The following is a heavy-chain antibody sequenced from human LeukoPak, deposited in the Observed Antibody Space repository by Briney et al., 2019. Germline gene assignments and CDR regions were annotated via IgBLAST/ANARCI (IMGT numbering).Heavy chain of an antibody. D-gene: IGHD5-18*01. CDR3: ARTTEGGYSYGYFYYYYMDV. CDR1: GGSISSYY. J-gene: IGHJ6*03. Sequence: SETLSLTCTVSGGSISSYYWSWIRQPPGKGLEWAGYIYYSGSTNYKSSLKSRVTISVDTSKNQFSLKLSSVTAADTAVYYCARTTEGGYSYGYFYYYYMDVWGKGTTVTISS. V-gene: IGHV4-59*01. CDR2: IYYSGST.